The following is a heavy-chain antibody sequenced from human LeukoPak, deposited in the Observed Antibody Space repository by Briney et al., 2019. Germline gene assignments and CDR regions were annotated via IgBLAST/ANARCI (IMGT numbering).Heavy chain of an antibody. CDR2: ISYDGTNK. D-gene: IGHD3-10*01. CDR1: GFTPSSYA. CDR3: ARDYGSGLTKGYYLDS. Sequence: PRGSPRLSCAASGFTPSSYALHCVREGPGKGLEWVGIISYDGTNKNLADSVNGRFTISRDNSKSTLYLQMNSLRAEDTAIYYCARDYGSGLTKGYYLDSWGQGTLVTVSS. J-gene: IGHJ4*02. V-gene: IGHV3-30*04.